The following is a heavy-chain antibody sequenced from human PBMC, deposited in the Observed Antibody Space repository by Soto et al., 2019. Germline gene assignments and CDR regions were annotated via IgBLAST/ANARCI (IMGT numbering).Heavy chain of an antibody. D-gene: IGHD3-10*01. J-gene: IGHJ6*02. V-gene: IGHV4-30-4*01. CDR3: ARARAKCKDYYYYGMDV. Sequence: QVQLQESGPGLVKPSQTLSLTCTVSVGSISSGDDLWTWISQPAGKGLEWIGYTYYSGSTYYYTSLKSRLTMSVDTSKNQFSLKLSSVTAADTAVYYCARARAKCKDYYYYGMDVWCQGTKVTVSS. CDR2: TYYSGST. CDR1: VGSISSGDDL.